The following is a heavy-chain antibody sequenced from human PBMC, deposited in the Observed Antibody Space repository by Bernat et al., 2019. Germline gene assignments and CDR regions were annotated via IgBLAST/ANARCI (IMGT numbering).Heavy chain of an antibody. Sequence: QIQLHQSGPGLLRPSQILSLTCAISGDTVSSNNAAWDWIRQSPSRGLEWLGRTYYRSQWHYDYAASGKSRITVNPDTSKNQFSLQLRSVTPDDTAIYYCTRTRSGANGGDYWGQGTLVTVSS. CDR1: GDTVSSNNAA. D-gene: IGHD3-22*01. CDR2: TYYRSQWHY. V-gene: IGHV6-1*01. J-gene: IGHJ4*02. CDR3: TRTRSGANGGDY.